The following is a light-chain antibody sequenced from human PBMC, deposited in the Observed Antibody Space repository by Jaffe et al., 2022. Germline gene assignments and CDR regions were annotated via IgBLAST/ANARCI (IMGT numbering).Light chain of an antibody. Sequence: QSVLTQPPSASGTPGQSVSISCSGSSSNIGLNTVNWYLQLPGMAPKLLIFSVYQRPSGVPDRFSGSKSGTSASLAISGLQSDDEGDYYCATWDDNLDAAVFGGGTKLTVL. CDR3: ATWDDNLDAAV. CDR1: SSNIGLNT. CDR2: SVY. V-gene: IGLV1-44*01. J-gene: IGLJ2*01.